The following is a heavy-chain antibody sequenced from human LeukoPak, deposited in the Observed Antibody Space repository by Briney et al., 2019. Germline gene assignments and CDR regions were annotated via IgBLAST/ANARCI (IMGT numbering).Heavy chain of an antibody. J-gene: IGHJ6*04. CDR2: IIPIFGTA. D-gene: IGHD6-13*01. CDR1: GGTFSSYA. CDR3: VKGPYSSSWYGPLYGMDV. V-gene: IGHV1-69*06. Sequence: SVKVSCKASGGTFSSYAISWVRQAPGQGLEWMGGIIPIFGTANYAQKFQGRVTITADKSTSTAYMELSSLRSGDTAVYYCVKGPYSSSWYGPLYGMDVWGKGTTVTVSS.